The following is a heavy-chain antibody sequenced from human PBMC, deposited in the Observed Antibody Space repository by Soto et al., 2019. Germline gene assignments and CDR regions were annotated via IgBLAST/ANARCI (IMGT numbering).Heavy chain of an antibody. CDR2: SIPIQGTA. Sequence: QVQLVQSGAEVKKPGSSGKVSCEASGGTFTSYIFTWVRQAPGQGHEWMVRSIPIQGTADYALKFQDRVTMAADQSTNAAYMELRSLRPDDTAVYYWAKSLVFVDHAYMDVWGKGTTVTVSS. CDR1: GGTFTSYI. CDR3: AKSLVFVDHAYMDV. D-gene: IGHD2-21*01. V-gene: IGHV1-69*08. J-gene: IGHJ6*03.